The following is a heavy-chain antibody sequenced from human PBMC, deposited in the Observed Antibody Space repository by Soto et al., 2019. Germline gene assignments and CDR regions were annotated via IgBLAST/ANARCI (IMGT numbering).Heavy chain of an antibody. V-gene: IGHV4-34*01. D-gene: IGHD2-15*01. J-gene: IGHJ5*02. CDR3: AAGVAATDNSFDP. CDR1: GGSFSGYY. CDR2: INHSGST. Sequence: QVQLQQWGAGLLKPSETLSLTCAVYGGSFSGYYWSWIRQPPGKGLEWIGEINHSGSTNYNPSLKSRVTISVDTSKTQFSLKLSSVTAADTAVYYCAAGVAATDNSFDPWGQGTLVTVSS.